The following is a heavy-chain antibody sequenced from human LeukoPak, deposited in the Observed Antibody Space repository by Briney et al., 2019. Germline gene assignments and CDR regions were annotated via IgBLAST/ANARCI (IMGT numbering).Heavy chain of an antibody. V-gene: IGHV4-59*02. CDR2: IYYSGST. CDR3: ARDGYSGSDAL. J-gene: IGHJ4*02. CDR1: GGSVRIYY. Sequence: PSQTLSLTCTVSGGSVRIYYWSWIRQPPGKGLEWIGYIYYSGSTNYNPSLKSRVTISVDTSKNQFSLKLSSVTAADTAVYYCARDGYSGSDALWGQGTLVTVSS. D-gene: IGHD5-12*01.